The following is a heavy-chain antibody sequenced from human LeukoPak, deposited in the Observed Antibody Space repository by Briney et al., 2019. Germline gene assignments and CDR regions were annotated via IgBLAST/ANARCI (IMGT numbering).Heavy chain of an antibody. V-gene: IGHV4-39*07. CDR3: ARVSAYYDFWSGQYRGWFDP. CDR2: IYYSGST. CDR1: GGSISTSSYY. Sequence: SETLSLICTVSGGSISTSSYYWGWVRQPPGKGLEWIGSIYYSGSTYYNPSLKSRVTISVDTSKNQFSLKLSSVTAADTAVYYCARVSAYYDFWSGQYRGWFDPWGQGTLVTVSS. J-gene: IGHJ5*02. D-gene: IGHD3-3*01.